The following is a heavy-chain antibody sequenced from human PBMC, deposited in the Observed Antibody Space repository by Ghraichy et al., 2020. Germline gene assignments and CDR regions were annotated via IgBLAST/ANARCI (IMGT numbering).Heavy chain of an antibody. CDR2: IWYDGSNK. V-gene: IGHV3-33*01. J-gene: IGHJ4*02. Sequence: GGSLRLSCAASGFTFSSYGMHWVRQAPGKGLEWVAVIWYDGSNKYYADSVKGRFTISRDNSKNTLYLQMNSLRAEDTAVYYCARDRLHWWEPNFDYWGQGTLVTVSS. D-gene: IGHD1-26*01. CDR3: ARDRLHWWEPNFDY. CDR1: GFTFSSYG.